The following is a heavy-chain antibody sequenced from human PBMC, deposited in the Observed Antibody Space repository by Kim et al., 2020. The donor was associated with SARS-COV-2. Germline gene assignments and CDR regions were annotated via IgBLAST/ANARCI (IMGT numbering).Heavy chain of an antibody. V-gene: IGHV4-34*01. J-gene: IGHJ6*03. CDR3: ARGGKGVVIASYYYMDV. CDR1: GGSFSGFY. CDR2: INHSGRT. Sequence: SETLSLTCAVYGGSFSGFYWSWIRQPPGKGLEWIGEINHSGRTNYSPSLKSRVTVSLDTSKNQLSLKLNSVTAAVTAVYYCARGGKGVVIASYYYMDVWGKRTTVTASS. D-gene: IGHD3-3*01.